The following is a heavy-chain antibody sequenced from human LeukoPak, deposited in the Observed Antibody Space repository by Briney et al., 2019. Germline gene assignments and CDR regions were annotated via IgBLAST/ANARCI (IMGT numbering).Heavy chain of an antibody. D-gene: IGHD5-18*01. V-gene: IGHV1-18*01. CDR1: GYTFTSYG. J-gene: IGHJ6*02. CDR2: ISAYNGNT. Sequence: GASVKVSCKASGYTFTSYGISWVRQAPGQGLEWMGWISAYNGNTNYAQKLQGRVTMTTDTSTSTAYMELRSLRSDDTAVYYCARGRVDTATVDYYYGMDVWGQGTTVNVSS. CDR3: ARGRVDTATVDYYYGMDV.